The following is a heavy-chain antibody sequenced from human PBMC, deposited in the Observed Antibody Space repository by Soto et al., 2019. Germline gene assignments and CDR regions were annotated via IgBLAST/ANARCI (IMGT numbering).Heavy chain of an antibody. Sequence: SETLSLTCAVYGGSFSGYYWSWIRQPPGKGLEWIGEINHSGSTNYNPSLKSRVTISVDTSKNQFSLKLSSVTAADTAVYYCARVPGGYDILTGYYNPGYFDYWGQGTLVTVSS. V-gene: IGHV4-34*01. D-gene: IGHD3-9*01. CDR2: INHSGST. CDR1: GGSFSGYY. CDR3: ARVPGGYDILTGYYNPGYFDY. J-gene: IGHJ4*02.